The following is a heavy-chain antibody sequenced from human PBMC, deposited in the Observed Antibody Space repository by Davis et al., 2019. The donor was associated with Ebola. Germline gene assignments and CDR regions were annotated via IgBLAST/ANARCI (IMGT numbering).Heavy chain of an antibody. V-gene: IGHV3-23*01. D-gene: IGHD3-10*01. CDR1: GFTFSSYA. CDR2: ISGSGGST. J-gene: IGHJ4*02. Sequence: PGGSLRLSCAASGFTFSSYAMSWVRQAPGKGLEWVSAISGSGGSTYYADSVKGRFTISRDNSKNTLYLQMNSLRAEDTAVYYCAKDERAMVRGVIIGGYDYWGQGTLVTVSS. CDR3: AKDERAMVRGVIIGGYDY.